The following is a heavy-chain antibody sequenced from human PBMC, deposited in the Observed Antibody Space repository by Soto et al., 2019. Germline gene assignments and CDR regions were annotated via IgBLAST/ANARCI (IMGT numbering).Heavy chain of an antibody. CDR2: INDSGFT. D-gene: IGHD3-10*01. CDR3: ATGRGTENY. V-gene: IGHV4-34*01. CDR1: DESFSGSF. Sequence: VQVQQWGAGLLKPSETLSLTCGVYDESFSGSFWSWIRQAPGKGLEWIGEINDSGFTNYNPSLTSRVTMSVDTSKNQFSLNLRSVTAADTAVYYCATGRGTENYWGQGTLVSVSS. J-gene: IGHJ4*02.